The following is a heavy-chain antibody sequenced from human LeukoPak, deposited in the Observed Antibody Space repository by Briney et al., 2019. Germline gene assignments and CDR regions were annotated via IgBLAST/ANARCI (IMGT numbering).Heavy chain of an antibody. CDR1: GYSFTSYW. CDR3: ARQGYDILTGYNPDDAFDI. V-gene: IGHV5-51*01. CDR2: IYPGDSDT. D-gene: IGHD3-9*01. Sequence: GESLKISCKGSGYSFTSYWIGWVRQMPGKGLEWMGIIYPGDSDTRYSPSFQGQVTISADKSISTAYLQWSSLKASDTAMYYCARQGYDILTGYNPDDAFDIWGQGTMVTVSS. J-gene: IGHJ3*02.